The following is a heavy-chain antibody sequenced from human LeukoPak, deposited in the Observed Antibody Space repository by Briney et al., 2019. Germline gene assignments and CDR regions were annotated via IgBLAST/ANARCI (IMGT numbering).Heavy chain of an antibody. V-gene: IGHV3-7*04. CDR2: VKQDGSET. CDR3: ARAYSYAFEP. D-gene: IGHD5-18*01. J-gene: IGHJ5*02. Sequence: GGSLRLSCAASRFTFSSNWMSWVRQAPGKGLEWVANVKQDGSETYYVDSVKGRFTISRDNAKNSLFLQMNSLRVEDTAVYYCARAYSYAFEPWGQGTLVTVSS. CDR1: RFTFSSNW.